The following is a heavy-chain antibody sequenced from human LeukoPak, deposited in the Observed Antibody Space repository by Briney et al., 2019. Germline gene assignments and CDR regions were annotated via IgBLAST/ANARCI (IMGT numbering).Heavy chain of an antibody. V-gene: IGHV4-4*07. D-gene: IGHD6-19*01. J-gene: IGHJ4*02. CDR2: IYSGGGT. CDR1: GGSISSYY. CDR3: ARGPRSGWGYFDY. Sequence: SETLSLTCTVSGGSISSYYWSWVRQPAGEGREWIGRIYSGGGTNYNPSLRSRVTMSVDTSKNQFSLKLTSMPAADTAVYYCARGPRSGWGYFDYWGQGTLVIVSS.